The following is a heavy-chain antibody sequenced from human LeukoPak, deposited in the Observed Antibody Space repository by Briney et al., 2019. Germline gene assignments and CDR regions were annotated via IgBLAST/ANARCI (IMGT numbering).Heavy chain of an antibody. CDR2: IWYDGSNK. CDR1: GFTFSSYG. V-gene: IGHV3-33*06. CDR3: AKDLSVGGYNVDY. J-gene: IGHJ4*02. D-gene: IGHD5-24*01. Sequence: PGRSLRLSCAASGFTFSSYGMHWVRQAPGKGLEWVAVIWYDGSNKYYADSVKGRFTISRDNSKNTLYLQMNSQRAEDTAVYYCAKDLSVGGYNVDYWGQGTLVTVSS.